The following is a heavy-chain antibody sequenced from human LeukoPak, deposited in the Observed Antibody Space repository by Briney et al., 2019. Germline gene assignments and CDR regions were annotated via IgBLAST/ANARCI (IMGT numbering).Heavy chain of an antibody. J-gene: IGHJ5*02. CDR3: ARSGDYGDNPLP. D-gene: IGHD4-17*01. Sequence: ASVKVSCKASGYTFTSYDINWVRQATGQGLEWTGWMNPNSGNTGYAQKFQGRVTMTRNTSISTAYMELSSLRSEDTAVYYCARSGDYGDNPLPWGQGTLVTVSS. CDR1: GYTFTSYD. V-gene: IGHV1-8*01. CDR2: MNPNSGNT.